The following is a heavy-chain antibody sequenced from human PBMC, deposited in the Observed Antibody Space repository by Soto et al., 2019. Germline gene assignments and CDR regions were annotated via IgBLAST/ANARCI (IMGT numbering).Heavy chain of an antibody. CDR3: ATSRKNEDYGDYGDWFDP. D-gene: IGHD4-17*01. CDR1: GFTFSSYA. CDR2: ISGSGGST. V-gene: IGHV3-23*01. Sequence: EVQLLESGGGLVQPGGSLRLSCAASGFTFSSYAMSWVRQAPGKGLEWVSAISGSGGSTYYADSVKGRFTISRDNSKNTLYLQMNSLRAEDTAVYYCATSRKNEDYGDYGDWFDPWGQGTLVTVSS. J-gene: IGHJ5*02.